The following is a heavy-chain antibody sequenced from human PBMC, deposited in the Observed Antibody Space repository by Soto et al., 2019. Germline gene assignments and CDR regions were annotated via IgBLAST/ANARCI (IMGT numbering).Heavy chain of an antibody. D-gene: IGHD3-3*01. Sequence: SETLSLTCAVYGGSFSGYYWSWIRQPPGKGLEWIGEINHSGSTNYNPSLKSRVTISVDTSKNQFSLKLSSVTAADTAVYYCASGITIFGVVHRTNWFDPWGQGTLVTVSS. CDR3: ASGITIFGVVHRTNWFDP. CDR1: GGSFSGYY. CDR2: INHSGST. J-gene: IGHJ5*02. V-gene: IGHV4-34*01.